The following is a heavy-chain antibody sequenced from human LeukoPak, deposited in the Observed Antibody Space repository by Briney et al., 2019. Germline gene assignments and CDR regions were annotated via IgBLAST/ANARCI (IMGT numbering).Heavy chain of an antibody. V-gene: IGHV1-2*02. Sequence: ASVKVSCKASGYIFTGYYMHWVRQAPGQGLEWMGWINPNSGDTNYAQKFQGRVTMTRDTSTSTVYMELSSLRSEDTAVYYCARDAYDSSGYPDYWGQGTLVTVSS. J-gene: IGHJ4*02. CDR3: ARDAYDSSGYPDY. CDR2: INPNSGDT. D-gene: IGHD3-22*01. CDR1: GYIFTGYY.